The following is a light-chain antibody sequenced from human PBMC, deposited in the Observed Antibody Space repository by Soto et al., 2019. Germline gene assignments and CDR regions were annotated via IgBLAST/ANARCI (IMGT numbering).Light chain of an antibody. Sequence: EIVMTQSPATLSVSPGERATLSCRASQSISNLLAWYQQKPGQAPRLLMYGASTRATGFPDRFSGSGSGTDFTLTISRLEPEDFAVYYCQQYGSSPPITFGQGTRLEIK. CDR3: QQYGSSPPIT. CDR2: GAS. J-gene: IGKJ5*01. CDR1: QSISNL. V-gene: IGKV3-20*01.